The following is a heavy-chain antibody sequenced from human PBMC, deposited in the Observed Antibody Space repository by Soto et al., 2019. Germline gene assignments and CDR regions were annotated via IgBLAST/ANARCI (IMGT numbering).Heavy chain of an antibody. J-gene: IGHJ4*02. Sequence: QLQLQESGPGLLQPSETLSLTCSVSGGSVRSGSYYWTWIRQPPGKGLEWIGYIYQSGTTNYNAPLKSRATISIDTSKNQFFLKLNSVTAAATAVYYCARDSSGRHDYWGQGTLVTVSS. CDR3: ARDSSGRHDY. V-gene: IGHV4-61*01. CDR2: IYQSGTT. D-gene: IGHD3-22*01. CDR1: GGSVRSGSYY.